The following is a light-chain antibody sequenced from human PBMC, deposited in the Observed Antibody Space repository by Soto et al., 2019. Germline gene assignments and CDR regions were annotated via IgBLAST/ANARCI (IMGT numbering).Light chain of an antibody. J-gene: IGKJ5*01. V-gene: IGKV1-9*01. CDR2: EAS. CDR1: HDISTY. CDR3: QQLNTLPFT. Sequence: EIQLTQSPSLLSASVGDRSTITCRASHDISTYLAWYQQKPGKAPKLMIYEASTLQSGVPSRFSGSGSGTEFTLTISGLLPEDFATYHCQQLNTLPFTFGPGTRLEIK.